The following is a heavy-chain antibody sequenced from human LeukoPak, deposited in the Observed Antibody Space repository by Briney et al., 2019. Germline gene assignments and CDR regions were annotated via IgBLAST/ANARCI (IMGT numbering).Heavy chain of an antibody. CDR2: LSSRGTTK. D-gene: IGHD5-24*01. V-gene: IGHV3-11*01. J-gene: IGHJ4*02. CDR3: ARDGYNLELDY. Sequence: GGSLRLSCAASGFTFSDYYMSWIRQAPGKGLEWISYLSSRGTTKYYADSVKGRFTISRDNAKNSLYLQMDSLRAEDTAVYYRARDGYNLELDYWGQGTLVTVSS. CDR1: GFTFSDYY.